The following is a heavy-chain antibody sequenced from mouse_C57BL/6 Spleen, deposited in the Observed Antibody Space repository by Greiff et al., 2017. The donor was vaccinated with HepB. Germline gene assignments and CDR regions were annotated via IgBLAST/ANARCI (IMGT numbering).Heavy chain of an antibody. Sequence: QVQLKQPGAELVMPGASVKLSCKASGYTFTSYWMHWVKQRPGQGLEWIGEIDPSDSYTNYNQKFKGKSTLTVDKSSSTAYMQLSSLTSEDSAVYYCARWDYYGTLYYFDYWGQGTTLTVSS. CDR3: ARWDYYGTLYYFDY. J-gene: IGHJ2*01. V-gene: IGHV1-69*01. CDR1: GYTFTSYW. CDR2: IDPSDSYT. D-gene: IGHD1-1*01.